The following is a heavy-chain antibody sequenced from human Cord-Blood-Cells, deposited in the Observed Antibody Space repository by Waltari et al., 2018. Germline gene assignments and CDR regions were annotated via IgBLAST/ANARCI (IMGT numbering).Heavy chain of an antibody. J-gene: IGHJ4*02. Sequence: QVQLVESGGGVVQPGRSLRLSWAASGFTFSSYGMHWVRQAPGKGLEWVAVISYDGSNKYYADSVKGRFTISRDNSKNTLYLQMNSLRAEDTAVYYCAKSLGVVVVAADYWGQGTLVTVSS. V-gene: IGHV3-30*18. CDR1: GFTFSSYG. D-gene: IGHD2-15*01. CDR2: ISYDGSNK. CDR3: AKSLGVVVVAADY.